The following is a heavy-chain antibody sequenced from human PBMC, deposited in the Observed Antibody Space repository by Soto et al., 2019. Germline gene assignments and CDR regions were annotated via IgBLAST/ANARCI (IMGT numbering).Heavy chain of an antibody. J-gene: IGHJ3*02. CDR1: GFTFSSYG. Sequence: PGGSLRLSCAASGFTFSSYGMHWVRQAPGKGLEWVAVIWYDGSNKYYADSVKGRFTISRENSKNTLYLQMNSLRAEDTAVYYCARHHISYDAFDIWGQGTMVTVSS. CDR2: IWYDGSNK. CDR3: ARHHISYDAFDI. V-gene: IGHV3-33*01. D-gene: IGHD2-21*01.